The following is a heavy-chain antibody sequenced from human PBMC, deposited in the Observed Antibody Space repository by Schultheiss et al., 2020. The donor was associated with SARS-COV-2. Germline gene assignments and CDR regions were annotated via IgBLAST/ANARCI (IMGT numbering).Heavy chain of an antibody. V-gene: IGHV1-69*13. J-gene: IGHJ2*01. CDR3: ARYRYDFWSGYVSYWYFDL. Sequence: SVKVSCKASGGTFITYAVGWVRQAPGQGLEWMGGIIPISGPAHYAQKFQGRVTITADDSSSTAYMELSSLKSEDTAVYFCARYRYDFWSGYVSYWYFDLWGRGTLVTVSS. D-gene: IGHD3-3*01. CDR1: GGTFITYA. CDR2: IIPISGPA.